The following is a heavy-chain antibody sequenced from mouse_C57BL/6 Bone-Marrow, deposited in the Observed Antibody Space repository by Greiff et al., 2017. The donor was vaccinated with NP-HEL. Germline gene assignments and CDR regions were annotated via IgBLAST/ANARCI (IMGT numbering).Heavy chain of an antibody. Sequence: VQLQQPGAELVKPGASVKLSCKASGYTFTSYWMHWVKQRPGRGLEWIGRIDPNSGGTKYNEKFKSKATLTVDKPSSTAYMQLSSLTSEDSAVYYCGARLRRRGYYFDYWGQGTTLTVSS. J-gene: IGHJ2*01. V-gene: IGHV1-72*01. D-gene: IGHD2-4*01. CDR3: GARLRRRGYYFDY. CDR2: IDPNSGGT. CDR1: GYTFTSYW.